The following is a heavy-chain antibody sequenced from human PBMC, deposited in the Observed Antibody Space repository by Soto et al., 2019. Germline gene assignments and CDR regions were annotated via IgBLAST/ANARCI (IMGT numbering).Heavy chain of an antibody. Sequence: SVKVSCKASGDTFTSYAISWVRQAPGQGLEWMGGIIPNFGKTNYAQKLQGRVTITTDESTSTAYMELSSLRSEDTAVYYCARRAYGGSLYYFDYWGQGTLVTVSS. CDR3: ARRAYGGSLYYFDY. V-gene: IGHV1-69*05. J-gene: IGHJ4*02. CDR2: IIPNFGKT. CDR1: GDTFTSYA. D-gene: IGHD4-17*01.